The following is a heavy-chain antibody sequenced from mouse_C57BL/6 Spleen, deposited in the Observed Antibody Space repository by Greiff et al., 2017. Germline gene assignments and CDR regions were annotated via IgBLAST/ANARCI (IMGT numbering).Heavy chain of an antibody. CDR1: GYTFTDYY. V-gene: IGHV1-26*01. Sequence: EVQLQQSGPELVKPGASVKISCKASGYTFTDYYMNWVKQSHGKSLEWIGDINPNNGGTSYNQKFKGKATLTVDKSSSTAYMELRSLTSEDSAVYYCARLGDYDGHYAMDYWGQGTSVTVSS. CDR3: ARLGDYDGHYAMDY. J-gene: IGHJ4*01. CDR2: INPNNGGT. D-gene: IGHD2-4*01.